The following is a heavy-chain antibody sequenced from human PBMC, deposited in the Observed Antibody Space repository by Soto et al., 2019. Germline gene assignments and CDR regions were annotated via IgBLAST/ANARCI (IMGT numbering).Heavy chain of an antibody. D-gene: IGHD5-18*01. CDR3: ATRSEPLWLIDYYYMDV. J-gene: IGHJ6*03. V-gene: IGHV3-23*01. Sequence: EVQLLESGGGLVQPGGSLRLSCAASGFTFSSYAMSWVRQAPGKGLEWVSAISGSGGSTYYADSVKGRFTISRDNSKNTLYLQMNSLRAEDTAVYYCATRSEPLWLIDYYYMDVWGKGTTVTVSS. CDR1: GFTFSSYA. CDR2: ISGSGGST.